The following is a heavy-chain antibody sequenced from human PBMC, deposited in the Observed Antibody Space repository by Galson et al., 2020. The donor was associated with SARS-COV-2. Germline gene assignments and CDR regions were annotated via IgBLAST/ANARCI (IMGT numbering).Heavy chain of an antibody. Sequence: ASLKVSCKASGYTFSSFGVSWVRQAPGQGLEWMGWITTYNGEKMYAQKFQGRVTMTTDTSTSTAYMELRSLRYDDTAVYYCARASLDYWGQGTLVTVSS. J-gene: IGHJ4*02. V-gene: IGHV1-18*01. CDR2: ITTYNGEK. CDR1: GYTFSSFG. CDR3: ARASLDY.